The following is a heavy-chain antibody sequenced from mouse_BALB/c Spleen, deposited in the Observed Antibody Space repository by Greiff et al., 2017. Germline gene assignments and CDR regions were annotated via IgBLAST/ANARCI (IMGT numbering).Heavy chain of an antibody. V-gene: IGHV1S126*01. D-gene: IGHD2-2*01. Sequence: QVQLQQSGPQLVRPGASVKISCKASGYSFTSYWMHWVKQRPGQGLEWIGMIDPSDSETRLNQKFKDKATLTVDKSSSTAYMQLSSPTSEDSAVYYCARSRGYGYDFDYAMDYWGQGTSVTGSS. CDR1: GYSFTSYW. CDR2: IDPSDSET. J-gene: IGHJ4*01. CDR3: ARSRGYGYDFDYAMDY.